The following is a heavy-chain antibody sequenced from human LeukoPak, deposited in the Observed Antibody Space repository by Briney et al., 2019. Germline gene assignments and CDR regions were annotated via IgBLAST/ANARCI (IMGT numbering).Heavy chain of an antibody. CDR3: ARHYDSSGYYHDAFDI. CDR2: INPSGGST. CDR1: GYTFTSYY. V-gene: IGHV1-46*01. J-gene: IGHJ3*02. D-gene: IGHD3-22*01. Sequence: ASVKVSCKASGYTFTSYYMHWVRQAPGQGLEWMGTINPSGGSTSYAQKFQGRVTMTRDTSTSTVYMELSSLRSEDTAVYYCARHYDSSGYYHDAFDIWGQGTMVTVSS.